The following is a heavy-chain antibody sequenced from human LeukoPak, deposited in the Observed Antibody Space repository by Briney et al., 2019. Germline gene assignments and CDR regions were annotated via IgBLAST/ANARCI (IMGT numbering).Heavy chain of an antibody. V-gene: IGHV3-11*04. CDR1: GFIFSDYY. CDR2: ISSSGSTI. CDR3: ARWYYYDSSGSPDY. Sequence: GGSLRLSCAASGFIFSDYYMSWIRQAPGKGLEWVSYISSSGSTIYYADSVKGRLTISRDNAKNSLYLQMNSLRAEDTAVYYCARWYYYDSSGSPDYWGQGTLVTVSS. J-gene: IGHJ4*02. D-gene: IGHD3-22*01.